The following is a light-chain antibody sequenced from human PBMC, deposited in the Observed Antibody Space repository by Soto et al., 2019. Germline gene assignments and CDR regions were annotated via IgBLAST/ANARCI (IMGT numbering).Light chain of an antibody. CDR3: QQRSSWPRA. Sequence: EIVLTQSPDTLSLSLGERATLSCRASHNINTYLAWYQQKPGQAPRLLIYDASKRATGIPDRFSGSGSGTDFTLTITSLAPEDFALYYCQQRSSWPRAFGGGTKVEIK. CDR1: HNINTY. V-gene: IGKV3-11*01. J-gene: IGKJ4*01. CDR2: DAS.